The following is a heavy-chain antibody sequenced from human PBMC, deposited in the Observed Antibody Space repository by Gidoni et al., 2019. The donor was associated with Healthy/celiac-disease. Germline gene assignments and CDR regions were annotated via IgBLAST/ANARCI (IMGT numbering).Heavy chain of an antibody. D-gene: IGHD4-17*01. V-gene: IGHV3-30*18. CDR2: ISYDGSNK. J-gene: IGHJ6*02. CDR3: AKDYGDYGWPAGSDYYYYYGMDV. CDR1: GFTFSSYG. Sequence: QVQLVESGGGVVQPGRSLRLSCAASGFTFSSYGMHWVRQAPGKGLEWVAVISYDGSNKYYADSVKGRFTISRDNSKNTLYLQMNSLRAEDTAVYYCAKDYGDYGWPAGSDYYYYYGMDVWGQGTTVTVSS.